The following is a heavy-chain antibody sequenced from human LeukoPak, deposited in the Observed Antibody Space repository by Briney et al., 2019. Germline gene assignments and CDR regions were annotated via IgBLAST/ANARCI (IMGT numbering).Heavy chain of an antibody. CDR3: AREGGLRWADY. Sequence: PGGSLRLSCAASGFTFSGYEMNWVRQAPGKGLEWVSYISSTGSTISYADSVKGRFAISRDNAKNSLYLQMNSLTAEDTAVYYCAREGGLRWADYWGQGTLVTVSS. CDR2: ISSTGSTI. D-gene: IGHD4-23*01. CDR1: GFTFSGYE. V-gene: IGHV3-48*03. J-gene: IGHJ4*02.